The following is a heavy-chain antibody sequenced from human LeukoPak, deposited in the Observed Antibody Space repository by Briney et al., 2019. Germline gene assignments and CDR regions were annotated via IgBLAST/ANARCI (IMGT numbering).Heavy chain of an antibody. D-gene: IGHD3-10*01. CDR1: GGTFSSYA. Sequence: SVKVSCKASGGTFSSYAISWLRQAPGQGLEWIGGIIPIFGTANYAQKFQGRVTITTDESTSTAYMELSSLRSEDTAVYYCARQHYYGSGSYENWFDPWGQGTLVTVSS. J-gene: IGHJ5*02. V-gene: IGHV1-69*05. CDR3: ARQHYYGSGSYENWFDP. CDR2: IIPIFGTA.